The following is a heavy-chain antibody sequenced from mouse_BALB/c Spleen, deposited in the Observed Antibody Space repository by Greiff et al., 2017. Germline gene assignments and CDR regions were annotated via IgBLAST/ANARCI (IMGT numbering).Heavy chain of an antibody. Sequence: QVQLQQPGAELVKPGASVKLSCKASGYTFTSYYMYWVKQRPGQGLEWIGGINPSNGGTNFNEKFKSKATLTVDKSSSTAYMQLSSLTSEDSAVYYCTRPYSNYRFDDWGQGTTLTVSS. J-gene: IGHJ2*01. V-gene: IGHV1S81*02. CDR3: TRPYSNYRFDD. CDR1: GYTFTSYY. CDR2: INPSNGGT. D-gene: IGHD2-5*01.